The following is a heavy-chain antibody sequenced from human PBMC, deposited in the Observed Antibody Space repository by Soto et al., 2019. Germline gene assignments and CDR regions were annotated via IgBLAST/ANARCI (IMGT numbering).Heavy chain of an antibody. V-gene: IGHV3-23*01. CDR3: AKDVEAVTTLYYGMDV. J-gene: IGHJ6*02. CDR1: GFTFSSYA. Sequence: EVQLLESGGGLVQPGGSLRLSCAASGFTFSSYAMSWVRQAPGKGLEWVSAISGSGGSTYYADSVKGRFTISRDNSKNTLYLQMNSLRAEDTAVYYCAKDVEAVTTLYYGMDVWGQGTTVTVSS. D-gene: IGHD4-17*01. CDR2: ISGSGGST.